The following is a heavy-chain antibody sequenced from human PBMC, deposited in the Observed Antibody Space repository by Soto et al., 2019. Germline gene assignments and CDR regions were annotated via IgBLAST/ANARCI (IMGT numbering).Heavy chain of an antibody. CDR2: IIPIFGTA. CDR1: GGTFSSYA. J-gene: IGHJ6*02. D-gene: IGHD3-10*01. CDR3: ARGGFGASDYYYYYGMDV. V-gene: IGHV1-69*13. Sequence: SVKVSCKASGGTFSSYAISWVRQAPGQGLEWMGGIIPIFGTANYAQKFQGRVTITADESTSTAYMELSSLRSEDTAVYYCARGGFGASDYYYYYGMDVWGQGTTVTVSS.